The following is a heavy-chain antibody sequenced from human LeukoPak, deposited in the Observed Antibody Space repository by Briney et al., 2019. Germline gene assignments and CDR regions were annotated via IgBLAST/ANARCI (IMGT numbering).Heavy chain of an antibody. CDR3: ARSALSGGFNFDY. CDR1: GFTVSSNY. CDR2: IYSGGST. V-gene: IGHV3-66*01. D-gene: IGHD1-26*01. Sequence: GGSLRLSCAASGFTVSSNYMSWVRQAPGKGLEWVSVIYSGGSTYYADSVKGRFTISRDNSKNTLYPQMNSLRAEDTAVYYCARSALSGGFNFDYWGQGTLVTVSS. J-gene: IGHJ4*02.